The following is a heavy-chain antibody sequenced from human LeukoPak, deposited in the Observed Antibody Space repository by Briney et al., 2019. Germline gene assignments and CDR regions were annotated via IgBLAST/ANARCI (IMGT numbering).Heavy chain of an antibody. V-gene: IGHV1-18*01. D-gene: IGHD3-16*02. CDR1: GYTFTSYG. J-gene: IGHJ6*02. Sequence: ASVKVSCKASGYTFTSYGISWVRQAPGQGLEWMGWISAYNGNTNYAQKLQGRVTMTTDTSTSTAYMELRSLRSDDTAVYYCARDPAYDYVWGSYRGLGYYYGMDVWGQGTTVTVSS. CDR2: ISAYNGNT. CDR3: ARDPAYDYVWGSYRGLGYYYGMDV.